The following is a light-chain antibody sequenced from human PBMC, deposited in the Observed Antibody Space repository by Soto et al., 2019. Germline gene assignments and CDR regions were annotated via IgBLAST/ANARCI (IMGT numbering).Light chain of an antibody. CDR3: QQRSNWPIT. CDR1: QSVTNSY. J-gene: IGKJ5*01. Sequence: EIVMTQSPVTLSVSPGERATLSCRASQSVTNSYLAWYQQKPGQAPRLLIFGASTRAAGIPARFSGSGSGTDFTLTISSLEPEDFVVYYCQQRSNWPITFGQGTLLEI. V-gene: IGKV3D-20*02. CDR2: GAS.